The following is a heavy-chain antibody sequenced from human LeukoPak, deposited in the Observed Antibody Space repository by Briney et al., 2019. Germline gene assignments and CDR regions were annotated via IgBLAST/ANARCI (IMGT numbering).Heavy chain of an antibody. Sequence: GESLKISCKGSGYSFSSYWIGWVRQMPGKGLEWMGFIYPGDSDTRYSPSFQGQVTISADKSISTAYLQWSSLKASDTAMYYCARPGERSSIAATEAPGQADYWGQGTLVTVSS. CDR2: IYPGDSDT. J-gene: IGHJ4*02. D-gene: IGHD6-13*01. CDR3: ARPGERSSIAATEAPGQADY. V-gene: IGHV5-51*01. CDR1: GYSFSSYW.